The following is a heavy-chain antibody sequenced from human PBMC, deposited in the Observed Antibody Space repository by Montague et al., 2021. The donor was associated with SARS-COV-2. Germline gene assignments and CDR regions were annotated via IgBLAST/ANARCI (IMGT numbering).Heavy chain of an antibody. V-gene: IGHV4-34*01. D-gene: IGHD3-10*01. J-gene: IGHJ6*03. CDR2: IHHGGST. CDR1: GGSFSTYS. Sequence: SETLSLTCAVHGGSFSTYSWNWIRQPPGKGLEWIGEIHHGGSTNYNPSLKGRVTIPADTSKNQFSLKLTSVAAADTAVYYCARLGDGVVPSPILGVGPYYSYYYMDVWGKGTTVTVSS. CDR3: ARLGDGVVPSPILGVGPYYSYYYMDV.